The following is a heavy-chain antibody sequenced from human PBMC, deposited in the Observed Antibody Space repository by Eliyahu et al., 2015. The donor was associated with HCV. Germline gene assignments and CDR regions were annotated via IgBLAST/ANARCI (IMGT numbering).Heavy chain of an antibody. D-gene: IGHD3-3*01. V-gene: IGHV3-7*01. CDR2: IKQDGSEK. J-gene: IGHJ5*02. Sequence: EVQLVESGGGLVQPGGXLXXSCAAXGFXFSXYWMXWVRQAPGKGLEWVANIKQDGSEKYYVDSVKGRFTISRDNAKNSLYLQMNSLRAEDTAVYYCARDRSQLRFFATWGQGTLVTVSS. CDR1: GFXFSXYW. CDR3: ARDRSQLRFFAT.